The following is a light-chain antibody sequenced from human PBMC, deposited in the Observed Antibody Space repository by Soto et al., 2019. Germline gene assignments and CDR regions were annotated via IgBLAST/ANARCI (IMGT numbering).Light chain of an antibody. CDR3: QKSYSIPYT. V-gene: IGKV1-39*01. CDR2: AAS. CDR1: QSISTY. J-gene: IGKJ2*01. Sequence: DIQMTQSPSSLSASVGDRVTITCRASQSISTYLNWYQQKPGKAPKLLIYAASSLQSGVPSRFSGSGSGTDFTLTISSLQPEDFATYYCQKSYSIPYTFGQGTKVEIK.